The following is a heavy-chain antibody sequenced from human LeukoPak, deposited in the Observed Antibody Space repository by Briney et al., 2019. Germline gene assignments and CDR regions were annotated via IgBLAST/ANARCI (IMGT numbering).Heavy chain of an antibody. D-gene: IGHD3-22*01. Sequence: GGSLRLSCAASGFTFSSYAVSWVRQAPGKGLEWVSSISGNGGSTYYADSVKGRFTISRDSSKNTVYLQMNSLSAEDTAVYYCAKDHYYDTTGHYSRWRSGLNDAFDIWGQGTLVTVSS. CDR1: GFTFSSYA. CDR2: ISGNGGST. CDR3: AKDHYYDTTGHYSRWRSGLNDAFDI. J-gene: IGHJ3*02. V-gene: IGHV3-23*01.